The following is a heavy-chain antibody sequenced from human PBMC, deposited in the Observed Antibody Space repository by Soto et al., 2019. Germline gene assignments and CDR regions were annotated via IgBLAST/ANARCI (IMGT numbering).Heavy chain of an antibody. D-gene: IGHD3-10*01. V-gene: IGHV4-59*01. Sequence: SETLSLTCTVSGGSISSYYWSWIRQPPGKGLEWIGYIYYSGSTNYNPSLKSRVTISVDTSKNQFSLKLSSVTAADTAVYYCARGEYDFWSGSRSYYGSGSFLNFDYWGQGTLVTVSS. CDR1: GGSISSYY. CDR2: IYYSGST. J-gene: IGHJ4*02. CDR3: ARGEYDFWSGSRSYYGSGSFLNFDY.